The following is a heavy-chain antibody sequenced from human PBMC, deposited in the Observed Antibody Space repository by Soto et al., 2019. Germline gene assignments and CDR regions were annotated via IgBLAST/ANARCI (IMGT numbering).Heavy chain of an antibody. J-gene: IGHJ6*02. V-gene: IGHV4-59*01. CDR1: GGSIRSYY. CDR2: IYYSGST. D-gene: IGHD6-19*01. CDR3: ARVGAVAGMSYYYYGMDV. Sequence: QVQLQESGPGLVKPSETLSLTCTVSGGSIRSYYWSWIRQPPGKGLEWMGYIYYSGSTNYNPSLKSRVTIAVDPSKTQFSLKLSSVTAADTAVYYCARVGAVAGMSYYYYGMDVWGQGTTVTVSS.